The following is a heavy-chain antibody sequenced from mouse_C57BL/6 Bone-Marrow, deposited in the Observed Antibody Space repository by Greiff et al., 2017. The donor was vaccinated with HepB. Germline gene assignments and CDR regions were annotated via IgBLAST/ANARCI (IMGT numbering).Heavy chain of an antibody. CDR2: INPGSGGT. J-gene: IGHJ4*01. CDR1: GYAFTNYL. D-gene: IGHD2-12*01. V-gene: IGHV1-54*01. CDR3: ARKRFYVYAMDY. Sequence: QVQLQQSGAELVRPGTSVKVSCKASGYAFTNYLIEWVKQRPGQGLEWIGVINPGSGGTNYNEKFKGKATLTAEKSSSTAYMQLSSLTSEDSAVYFCARKRFYVYAMDYWGQGTSVTVSS.